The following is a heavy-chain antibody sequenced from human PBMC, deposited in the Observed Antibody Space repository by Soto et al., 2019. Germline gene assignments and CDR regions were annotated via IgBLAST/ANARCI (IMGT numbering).Heavy chain of an antibody. Sequence: PGGSLRLSCAASGFTFDDYTMHWVRQAPGKGLEWVSLISWGGGDTSYADSVRGRFAISRDNSKSSLFLQMNSLTIEDTAFYYCAKGPYTTSWYSYYFDYWGQGTLVTVSS. CDR1: GFTFDDYT. CDR3: AKGPYTTSWYSYYFDY. J-gene: IGHJ4*02. D-gene: IGHD6-13*01. V-gene: IGHV3-43*01. CDR2: ISWGGGDT.